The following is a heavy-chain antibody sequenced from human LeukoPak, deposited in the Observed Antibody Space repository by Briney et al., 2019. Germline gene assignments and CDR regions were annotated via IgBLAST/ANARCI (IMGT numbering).Heavy chain of an antibody. CDR3: ASIYCSSTSCYPFDP. Sequence: SETLSLTCAVYGGSFSGYYWSWIRRPPGKGLEWIGEINHSGSTNYNPSLKSRVTISVDTSKNQFSLKLSSVTAADTAVYYCASIYCSSTSCYPFDPWGQGTLVTVSS. D-gene: IGHD2-2*01. CDR2: INHSGST. CDR1: GGSFSGYY. J-gene: IGHJ5*02. V-gene: IGHV4-34*01.